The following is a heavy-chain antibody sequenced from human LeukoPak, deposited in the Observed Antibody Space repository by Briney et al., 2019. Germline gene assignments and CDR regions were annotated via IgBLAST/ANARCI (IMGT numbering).Heavy chain of an antibody. CDR3: ARGSTTKTYYYDSSGYYASRGNDY. J-gene: IGHJ4*02. Sequence: ASETLSLTCTVSGGSISSSSYYWSWIRQPPGKGLEWIGEINHSGSTNYNPSLKSRVTISVDTSKNQFSLKLSSVTAADTAVYYCARGSTTKTYYYDSSGYYASRGNDYWGQGTLVTVSS. D-gene: IGHD3-22*01. CDR1: GGSISSSSYY. V-gene: IGHV4-39*07. CDR2: INHSGST.